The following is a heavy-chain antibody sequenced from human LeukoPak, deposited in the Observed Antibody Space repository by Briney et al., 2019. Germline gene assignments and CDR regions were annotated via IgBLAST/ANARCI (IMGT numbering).Heavy chain of an antibody. V-gene: IGHV1-2*04. Sequence: ASVKVSCKASGYTFTTYGISWVRRAPGQGLEWMGWINPNSGGTNYAQKFKGWVTLTRDTSINTTYMELSRLASDVTAVYFCARGTPGSYLGYWGQGTLVTVSS. D-gene: IGHD3-16*02. CDR3: ARGTPGSYLGY. J-gene: IGHJ4*02. CDR2: INPNSGGT. CDR1: GYTFTTYG.